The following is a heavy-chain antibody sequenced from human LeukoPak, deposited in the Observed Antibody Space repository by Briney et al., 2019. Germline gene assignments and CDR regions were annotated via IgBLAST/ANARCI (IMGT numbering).Heavy chain of an antibody. CDR1: GYTLTELS. CDR2: FDPEDGET. J-gene: IGHJ4*02. Sequence: ASVKVSCKVSGYTLTELSMHWVRQAPGKGLEWMGGFDPEDGETIYAQKFQGRVTMTEDTSTDTAYMELSSLRSEDTAVYYCARAIAAHNHFDYWGQGTLVTVSS. D-gene: IGHD6-6*01. CDR3: ARAIAAHNHFDY. V-gene: IGHV1-24*01.